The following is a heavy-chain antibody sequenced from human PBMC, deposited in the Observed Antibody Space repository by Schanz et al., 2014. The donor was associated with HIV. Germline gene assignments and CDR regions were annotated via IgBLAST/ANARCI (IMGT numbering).Heavy chain of an antibody. Sequence: QVQLVQSGAEVKKPGASVKVSCKASGYTFTSFDINWVRQATGQGLEWMGWMNPNSGNTGYAQKFQVRVTMTRNTSINTAYMELSSLRSEDTAVYYCARGGVVGSITGTWGTFDYWGQGTLVTVSS. V-gene: IGHV1-8*01. CDR1: GYTFTSFD. J-gene: IGHJ4*02. D-gene: IGHD1-7*01. CDR3: ARGGVVGSITGTWGTFDY. CDR2: MNPNSGNT.